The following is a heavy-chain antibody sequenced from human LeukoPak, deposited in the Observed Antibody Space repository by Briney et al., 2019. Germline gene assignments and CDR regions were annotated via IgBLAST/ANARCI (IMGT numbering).Heavy chain of an antibody. CDR3: AKASVGARGGFDY. J-gene: IGHJ4*02. D-gene: IGHD1-26*01. CDR2: ISGSGGST. CDR1: GFTFSSYA. Sequence: PGGSLRLSCAASGFTFSSYAMSWVRQAPGKGLEWVSAISGSGGSTYYADSVKGRFTISRDNSKNSLYLQMNSLRTEDTALYYCAKASVGARGGFDYWGQGTLVTVSS. V-gene: IGHV3-23*01.